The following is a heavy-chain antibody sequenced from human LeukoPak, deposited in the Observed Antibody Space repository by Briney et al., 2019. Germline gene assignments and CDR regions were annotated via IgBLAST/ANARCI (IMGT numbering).Heavy chain of an antibody. Sequence: SETLSLTCAVYGGSFGGYYWSWIRQPPGKGLEWIGEISHSGSTNYNPSLKSRVTISVDTSKNQFSLKMSSVTAADTAVLYCARAVGYCSGGSCSLDYWGQGTLVTVSS. J-gene: IGHJ4*02. D-gene: IGHD2-15*01. CDR3: ARAVGYCSGGSCSLDY. CDR2: ISHSGST. V-gene: IGHV4-34*01. CDR1: GGSFGGYY.